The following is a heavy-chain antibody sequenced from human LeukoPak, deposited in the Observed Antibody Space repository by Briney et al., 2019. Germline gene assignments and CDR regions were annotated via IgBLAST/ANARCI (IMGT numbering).Heavy chain of an antibody. CDR2: IYNNAST. J-gene: IGHJ6*02. D-gene: IGHD2-8*01. Sequence: PSETLSLTCTVSGDSISKDYYCWAWIRQPPGKGLEWIGTIYNNASTYYNPSLKSRVTISVDTSKNQFSLKLSSVTAADTAVYYCARGTIAYYGMDVWGQGTTVTVSS. CDR3: ARGTIAYYGMDV. CDR1: GDSISKDYYC. V-gene: IGHV4-39*07.